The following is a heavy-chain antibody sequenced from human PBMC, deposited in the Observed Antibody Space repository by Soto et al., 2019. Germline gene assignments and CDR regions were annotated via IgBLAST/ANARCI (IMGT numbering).Heavy chain of an antibody. V-gene: IGHV3-30-3*01. Sequence: GGSLRLSCAASGFTFSSYVMHWVRQAPGKGLEWVAVISYDGSNKYYADSVKGRFTISRDNSKNTLYLQMNSLRAEDTAVYYCARDGGPLGCSGGSCYSYYFDYWGQGTLVTVSS. D-gene: IGHD2-15*01. CDR2: ISYDGSNK. J-gene: IGHJ4*02. CDR1: GFTFSSYV. CDR3: ARDGGPLGCSGGSCYSYYFDY.